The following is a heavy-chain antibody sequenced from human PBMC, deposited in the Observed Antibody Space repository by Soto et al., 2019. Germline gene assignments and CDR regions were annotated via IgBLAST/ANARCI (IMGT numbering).Heavy chain of an antibody. V-gene: IGHV2-70*11. J-gene: IGHJ6*02. CDR2: IDWDDDK. CDR1: GFSLNTSGMC. Sequence: SGPTPVNPTQTPTLTCTLSGFSLNTSGMCVSWNRQPPGKALEWLARIDWDDDKYYNTSPKTRLTISKDTSKNQVVLTMTNMDPVDTATYYCARTSIAGYGMDVWGQGTTVTVSS. CDR3: ARTSIAGYGMDV. D-gene: IGHD6-6*01.